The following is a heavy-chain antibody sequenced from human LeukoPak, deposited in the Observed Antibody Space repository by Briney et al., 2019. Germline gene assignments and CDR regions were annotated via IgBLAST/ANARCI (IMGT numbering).Heavy chain of an antibody. V-gene: IGHV4-34*01. CDR3: ARGPGYSSSWYPDYFDY. CDR2: INHSGST. J-gene: IGHJ4*02. D-gene: IGHD6-13*01. CDR1: GGSISGYY. Sequence: PSETLSLTCAVYGGSISGYYWNWIRQPPGKGLEWIGEINHSGSTNYNPSLKSRVAISVDTSKNQFSLKLSSVTAADTAVYYCARGPGYSSSWYPDYFDYWGQGTLVTVSS.